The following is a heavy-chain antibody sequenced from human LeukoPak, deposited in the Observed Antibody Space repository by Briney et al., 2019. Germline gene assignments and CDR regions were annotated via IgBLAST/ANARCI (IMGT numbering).Heavy chain of an antibody. V-gene: IGHV3-7*01. CDR2: IKQDGSEK. J-gene: IGHJ3*02. D-gene: IGHD3-22*01. CDR1: GFTFSSYW. CDR3: ARLTPDYYDSSGYYSRGAFDI. Sequence: PGGSLRLSCAASGFTFSSYWMSWVRQAPGKGLEWVANIKQDGSEKYYVDSAKGRFTISRDNAKNSLYLQMNSLRAEDTAVYYCARLTPDYYDSSGYYSRGAFDIWGQGTMVTVSS.